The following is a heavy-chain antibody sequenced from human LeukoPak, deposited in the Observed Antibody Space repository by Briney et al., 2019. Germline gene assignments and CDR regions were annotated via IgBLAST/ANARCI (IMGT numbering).Heavy chain of an antibody. V-gene: IGHV4-34*01. Sequence: SETLSLTRAVYGGSFSGYYWSWIRQPPGKGLAWIGEINHSGSTNYNPSLQNRVAISVDTSKNQFSLQLGSVTAADTAVYYCARGRVRGFYGMDVWGKGTTVTVSS. J-gene: IGHJ6*04. CDR2: INHSGST. D-gene: IGHD3-10*01. CDR3: ARGRVRGFYGMDV. CDR1: GGSFSGYY.